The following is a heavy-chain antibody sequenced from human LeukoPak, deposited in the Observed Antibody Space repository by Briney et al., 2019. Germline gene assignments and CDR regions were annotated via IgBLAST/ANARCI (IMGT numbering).Heavy chain of an antibody. V-gene: IGHV3-48*01. D-gene: IGHD6-19*01. Sequence: PGGSLRLSCAASGFTFSSYRMNWVRQALGKGLEWVSDISGSSATIHYADSVKGRFTISRDNAKNSLYLQMNSLRAEDTAVYYCAREYDSGRNSHFDYWGQGALVTVSS. CDR2: ISGSSATI. CDR1: GFTFSSYR. J-gene: IGHJ4*02. CDR3: AREYDSGRNSHFDY.